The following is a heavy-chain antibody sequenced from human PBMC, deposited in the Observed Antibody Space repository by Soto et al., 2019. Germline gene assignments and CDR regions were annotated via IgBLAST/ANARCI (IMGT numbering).Heavy chain of an antibody. CDR2: ISYDGSNK. Sequence: QVQLVESGGGVVQPGRSLRLSCAASGFTFSSYAMHWVRQAPGKGLEWVAVISYDGSNKYYADSVKGRFTISRDNSKNTLYLQMNSLRAEDTAVYDCARARIAARGWFDPWGQGTLVTVSA. CDR3: ARARIAARGWFDP. CDR1: GFTFSSYA. J-gene: IGHJ5*02. D-gene: IGHD6-6*01. V-gene: IGHV3-30-3*01.